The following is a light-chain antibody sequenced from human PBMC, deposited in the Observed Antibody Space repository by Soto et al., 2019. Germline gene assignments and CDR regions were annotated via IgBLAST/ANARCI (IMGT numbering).Light chain of an antibody. V-gene: IGKV3-15*01. Sequence: EIVMTQSPATLSVSPWERATLSCRASQSVSSNLAWYQQKPGQAPRLLIYGASTRATGIPARFSGSGSGTDFTLTISCLQSEDFATYYCQQYYSYPITFGQGTRLEIK. CDR1: QSVSSN. J-gene: IGKJ5*01. CDR3: QQYYSYPIT. CDR2: GAS.